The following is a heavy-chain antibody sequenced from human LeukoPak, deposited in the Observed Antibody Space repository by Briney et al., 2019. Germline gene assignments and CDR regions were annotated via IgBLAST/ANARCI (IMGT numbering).Heavy chain of an antibody. J-gene: IGHJ5*02. Sequence: ASVKVSCKASGDTFTSYGISWVRQAPGQGLEWMVWISAYNGHTNYAQKLQGRVTMTTDTSTSTGYMELRSLSSDDKAAYYCARLVWGIGWFDPWGQGTLVTVSS. D-gene: IGHD3-10*01. CDR3: ARLVWGIGWFDP. V-gene: IGHV1-18*01. CDR1: GDTFTSYG. CDR2: ISAYNGHT.